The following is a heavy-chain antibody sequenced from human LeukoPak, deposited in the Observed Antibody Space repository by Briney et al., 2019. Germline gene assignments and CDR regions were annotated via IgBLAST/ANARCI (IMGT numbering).Heavy chain of an antibody. Sequence: SETLSLTCTVSGGSISSRSYYWGWIRQPPGKGLEWIGRIYTSGNTNYNPSLLSRVIITIDTSKNQFSLKLTSVTAADTAVYYCARGVYSSSFYFDYWGQGTLVTVSS. J-gene: IGHJ4*02. CDR3: ARGVYSSSFYFDY. D-gene: IGHD6-13*01. V-gene: IGHV4-39*07. CDR2: IYTSGNT. CDR1: GGSISSRSYY.